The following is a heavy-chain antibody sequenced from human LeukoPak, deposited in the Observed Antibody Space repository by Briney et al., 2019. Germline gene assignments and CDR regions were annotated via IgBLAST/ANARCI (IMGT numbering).Heavy chain of an antibody. V-gene: IGHV4-34*01. CDR1: GGSFSGYY. J-gene: IGHJ5*02. CDR3: EREGDPGSGYNYGNWLDP. Sequence: SETLSLTCAVYGGSFSGYYWSWIRQPPGKGLEWIGEINHSGSTNYNPSLKSRLPISVDTSKNQFSMKLNSVTTADTAVYYCEREGDPGSGYNYGNWLDPWGQGTLVTVSS. D-gene: IGHD5-12*01. CDR2: INHSGST.